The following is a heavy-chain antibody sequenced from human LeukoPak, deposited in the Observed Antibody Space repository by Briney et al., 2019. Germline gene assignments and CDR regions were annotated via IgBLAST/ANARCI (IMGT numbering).Heavy chain of an antibody. Sequence: SVTVSFTASGGTFSIYAISWVRQAPGQGLGWMGGIIPIFGTANCAQKFQGRVTITTDESTSTAYMELSSLRSEDTAVYYCARDLSLKRYCSSTSCYRNGDNWFDPWGQGTLVTVSS. V-gene: IGHV1-69*05. CDR3: ARDLSLKRYCSSTSCYRNGDNWFDP. CDR1: GGTFSIYA. J-gene: IGHJ5*02. D-gene: IGHD2-2*02. CDR2: IIPIFGTA.